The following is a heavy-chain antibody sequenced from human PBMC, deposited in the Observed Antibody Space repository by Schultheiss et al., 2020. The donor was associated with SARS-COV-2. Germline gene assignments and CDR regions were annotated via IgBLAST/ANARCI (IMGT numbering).Heavy chain of an antibody. Sequence: SETLSLTCAVSGYSISSGYYWGWIRQHPGKGLEWIGYIYYSGSTYYNPSLKSRVTISVDKSKNQFSLKLSSVTAADTAVYYCARGDTGRVFDYWGQGTLVTVSS. V-gene: IGHV4-38-2*01. D-gene: IGHD3-16*01. CDR3: ARGDTGRVFDY. CDR1: GYSISSGYY. CDR2: IYYSGST. J-gene: IGHJ4*02.